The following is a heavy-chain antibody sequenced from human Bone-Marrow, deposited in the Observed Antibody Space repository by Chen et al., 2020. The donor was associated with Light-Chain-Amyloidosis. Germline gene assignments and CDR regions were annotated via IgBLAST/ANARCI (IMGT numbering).Heavy chain of an antibody. D-gene: IGHD5-12*01. CDR1: GYTFPNYW. J-gene: IGHJ4*02. CDR2: IYPDDSDA. V-gene: IGHV5-51*03. CDR3: ARRRDGYNFDY. Sequence: EVQLGQSGPEGKKPGESLKISGKGSGYTFPNYWIGWVRQMPGKGLEWMGVIYPDDSDARYSPSFEGQVTISADKSITTAYLQWRSLKASDTAMYYCARRRDGYNFDYWGQGTLVTVSS.